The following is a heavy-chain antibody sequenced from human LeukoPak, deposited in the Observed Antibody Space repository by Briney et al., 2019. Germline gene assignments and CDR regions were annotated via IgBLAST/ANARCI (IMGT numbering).Heavy chain of an antibody. CDR3: VRDIGFWSGYYTIRGDY. J-gene: IGHJ4*02. CDR1: GFTFSSYA. V-gene: IGHV3-30-3*01. CDR2: ISYDGSNK. D-gene: IGHD3-3*01. Sequence: GGSLRLSCAASGFTFSSYAMHWVRQAPGKGLEWVAVISYDGSNKYYADSVKGRFTISRDNSKNTLYLQMNSLRAEDTAVYYCVRDIGFWSGYYTIRGDYWGQGTLVTVSS.